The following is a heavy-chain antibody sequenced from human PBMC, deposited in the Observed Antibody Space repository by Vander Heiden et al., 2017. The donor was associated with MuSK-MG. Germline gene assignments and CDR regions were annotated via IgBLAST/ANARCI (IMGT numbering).Heavy chain of an antibody. D-gene: IGHD3-16*01. CDR1: GFTFRDHY. Sequence: QVQLVESGGGLVQTGGSLRLSCSASGFTFRDHYMSWIRQAPGKGLGWVSYVSDGGHTKFYEDSVKGRFTISRDNANNLVYLHMNSLRDEETEMYYCARRSGGVDVGMGGYGMDVWGQGTTVTVS. V-gene: IGHV3-11*01. CDR2: VSDGGHTK. CDR3: ARRSGGVDVGMGGYGMDV. J-gene: IGHJ6*02.